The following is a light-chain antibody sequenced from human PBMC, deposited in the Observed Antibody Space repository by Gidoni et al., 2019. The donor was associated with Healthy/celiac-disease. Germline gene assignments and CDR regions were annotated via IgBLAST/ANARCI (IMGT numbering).Light chain of an antibody. CDR1: QGISSY. CDR2: AAS. J-gene: IGKJ1*01. V-gene: IGKV1-9*01. Sequence: DIQLTQSPSFLSASVGDRVTITCRASQGISSYLAWYQQKPGKAPKLLIYAASTLQSGVPSRFSGSGSGTEFTLTISSLQPEDFATYYCQQLNSYLPFGQXTKVEIK. CDR3: QQLNSYLP.